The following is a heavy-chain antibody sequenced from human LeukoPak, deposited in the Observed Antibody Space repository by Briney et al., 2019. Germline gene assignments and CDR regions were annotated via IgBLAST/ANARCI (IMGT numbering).Heavy chain of an antibody. Sequence: GGSLRLSCAASGFTLSSYSMNWVRQAPGKGLEWVSFISSSSSFTYYADSVKGRFTISRDNAMNSLYLQLSSLRAEDTAVYYCARDKDDCSSTNCYFDYWGQGTLVTVSS. CDR3: ARDKDDCSSTNCYFDY. CDR1: GFTLSSYS. D-gene: IGHD2-2*01. CDR2: ISSSSSFT. V-gene: IGHV3-21*01. J-gene: IGHJ4*02.